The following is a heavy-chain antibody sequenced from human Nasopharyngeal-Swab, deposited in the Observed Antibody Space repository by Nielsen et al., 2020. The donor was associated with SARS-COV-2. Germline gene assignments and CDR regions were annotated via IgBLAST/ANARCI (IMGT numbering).Heavy chain of an antibody. Sequence: GGSLRLSCKGSGYSFTSYWIGRVRQMPGKGLEWMGIIYPGDSDTRYSPSFQGQVTISADKSISTAYLQWSSLKASDTAMYYCATLNWNDEDDYWGQGTLVTVSS. J-gene: IGHJ4*02. D-gene: IGHD1-1*01. V-gene: IGHV5-51*01. CDR3: ATLNWNDEDDY. CDR2: IYPGDSDT. CDR1: GYSFTSYW.